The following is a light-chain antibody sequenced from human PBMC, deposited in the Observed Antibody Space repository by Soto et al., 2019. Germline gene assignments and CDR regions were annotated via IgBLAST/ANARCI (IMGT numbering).Light chain of an antibody. CDR3: QQYRDLPQT. Sequence: ETVLTQSPGTLSLSPGVRATLSCRASQSVRSNYLAWYQQKPGQAPRLLIYNSSTRATGIPDRFSGSGSGTDFTLTISRLEPEDFALYYCQQYRDLPQTFGQGTKV. J-gene: IGKJ1*01. V-gene: IGKV3-20*01. CDR2: NSS. CDR1: QSVRSNY.